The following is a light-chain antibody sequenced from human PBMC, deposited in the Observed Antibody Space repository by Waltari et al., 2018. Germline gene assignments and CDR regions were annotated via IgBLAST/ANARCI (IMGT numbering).Light chain of an antibody. J-gene: IGKJ2*01. CDR1: QTVTSNY. CDR3: QHYGSSPET. Sequence: EIVLTQSPGTLSLSPGERATTSCSASQTVTSNYLAWYQQKPGQAPRLLIYGASSRATDIPGRFSGSGSGTDFTLTISRLEPEDFAVYYCQHYGSSPETFGQGTKLEIK. V-gene: IGKV3-20*01. CDR2: GAS.